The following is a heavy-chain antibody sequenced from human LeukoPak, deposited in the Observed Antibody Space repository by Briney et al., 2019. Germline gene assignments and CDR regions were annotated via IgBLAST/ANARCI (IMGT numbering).Heavy chain of an antibody. V-gene: IGHV3-74*01. CDR2: INSDGSST. J-gene: IGHJ4*02. CDR1: GFTFSSYW. Sequence: QPGGSLRLSCAASGFTFSSYWMHWVRQAPGKGLVWVSRINSDGSSTSYADSVKGRFTISRDNAKNTLYLRMNSLRAEDTAVYYCARTGSYQTAPFDYWGQGTLVTVSS. CDR3: ARTGSYQTAPFDY. D-gene: IGHD1-26*01.